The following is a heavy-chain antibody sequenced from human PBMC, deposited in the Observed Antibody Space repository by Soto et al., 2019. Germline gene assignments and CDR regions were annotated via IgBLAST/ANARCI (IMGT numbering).Heavy chain of an antibody. CDR3: ARLQYTVVTGIDV. D-gene: IGHD2-21*02. CDR2: VSYSGRT. J-gene: IGHJ3*01. CDR1: RGSINNCH. V-gene: IGHV4-59*03. Sequence: XGTLWLTGTVSRGSINNCHWTVIRQPPGKGLEWIGYVSYSGRTNYNPSLKSRVNMFVDKSKNQFSLNLTSVTAADTAVYYCARLQYTVVTGIDVWGQGTMFTISS.